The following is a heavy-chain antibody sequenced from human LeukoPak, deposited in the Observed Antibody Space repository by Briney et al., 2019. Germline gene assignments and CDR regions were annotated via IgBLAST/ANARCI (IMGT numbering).Heavy chain of an antibody. Sequence: PSETLSLTCTVSGGSISSGSYYWSWIRQPAGKGLEWIGRIYTSGSTNYNPSLKSRVTISVDTSKNQFSLKLSSVTAADTAVYYCAREDGAGSSSWYVPYYYYYYMDVWGKGPTVTVSS. CDR2: IYTSGST. CDR1: GGSISSGSYY. J-gene: IGHJ6*03. V-gene: IGHV4-61*02. D-gene: IGHD6-13*01. CDR3: AREDGAGSSSWYVPYYYYYYMDV.